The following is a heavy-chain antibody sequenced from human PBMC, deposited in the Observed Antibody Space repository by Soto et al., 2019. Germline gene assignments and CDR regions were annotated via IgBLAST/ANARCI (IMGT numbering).Heavy chain of an antibody. Sequence: GGSLRLSCAASGFSLSTYAMHWVRPAPGKGLEWVAMISHDGNAQYYVDSVKGRFSVSRDTSKNTLHLHMNRLRSEDTGLYYRARDYGPSNWYNWFHHWAQGTLGTVSS. J-gene: IGHJ5*02. V-gene: IGHV3-30*03. D-gene: IGHD4-17*01. CDR3: ARDYGPSNWYNWFHH. CDR2: ISHDGNAQ. CDR1: GFSLSTYA.